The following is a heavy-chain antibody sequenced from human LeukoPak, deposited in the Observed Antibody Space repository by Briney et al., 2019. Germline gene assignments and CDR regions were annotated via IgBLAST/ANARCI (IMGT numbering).Heavy chain of an antibody. CDR1: GFTFSSYG. CDR2: IGTAGDP. D-gene: IGHD3-9*01. J-gene: IGHJ4*02. Sequence: GGSLRLSCAASGFTFSSYGMHWVRQAPGKGLEWVSAIGTAGDPYYPGSVKGRFTISRENAKNSLYLQMNSLRAGDTAVYYCARGEGVDILTGYLSPSPLDYWGQGTLVTVSS. V-gene: IGHV3-13*05. CDR3: ARGEGVDILTGYLSPSPLDY.